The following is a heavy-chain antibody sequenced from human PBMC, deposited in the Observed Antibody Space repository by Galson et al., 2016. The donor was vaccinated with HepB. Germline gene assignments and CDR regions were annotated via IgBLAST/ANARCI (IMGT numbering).Heavy chain of an antibody. CDR3: ARDYFDNSGYADRLDY. D-gene: IGHD3-22*01. CDR2: ISYDGSNS. Sequence: SLRLSCAASGFTFSSYAMYWVRQAPGKGLEWVAVISYDGSNSYLADSVKGRFTISRDNSKNTLYLQMNSLRAEDTAVYYCARDYFDNSGYADRLDYWGQGILVTVSS. J-gene: IGHJ4*02. CDR1: GFTFSSYA. V-gene: IGHV3-30-3*01.